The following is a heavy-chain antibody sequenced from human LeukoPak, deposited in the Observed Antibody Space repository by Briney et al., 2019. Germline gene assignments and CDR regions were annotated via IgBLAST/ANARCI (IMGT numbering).Heavy chain of an antibody. Sequence: PARSLRLSCAASGVTFNNYAMHWVRQAPGKGLEWVAVISYDGSNKYYADSVKGRFTISRDNSKNTLYLQMNSLRAEDTAVYYCARDPLRERQTGYFDYWGQGTLVTVFS. V-gene: IGHV3-30*04. J-gene: IGHJ4*02. CDR1: GVTFNNYA. CDR2: ISYDGSNK. CDR3: ARDPLRERQTGYFDY. D-gene: IGHD4-17*01.